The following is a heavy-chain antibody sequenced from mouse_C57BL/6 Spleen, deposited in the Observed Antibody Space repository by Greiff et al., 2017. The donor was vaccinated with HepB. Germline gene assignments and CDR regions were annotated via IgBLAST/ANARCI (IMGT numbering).Heavy chain of an antibody. J-gene: IGHJ1*03. CDR1: GYTFTSYW. D-gene: IGHD1-1*01. V-gene: IGHV1-69*01. CDR3: ARGTVDWYFDV. Sequence: VKLQESGAELVMPGASVKLSCKASGYTFTSYWMHWVKQRPGQGLEWIGEIDPSDSYTNYNQKFKGKSTLTVDKSSSTAYMQLSSLTSEDSAVYYCARGTVDWYFDVWGTGTTVTVSS. CDR2: IDPSDSYT.